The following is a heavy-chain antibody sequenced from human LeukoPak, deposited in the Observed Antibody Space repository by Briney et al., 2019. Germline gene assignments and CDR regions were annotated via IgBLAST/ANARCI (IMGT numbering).Heavy chain of an antibody. Sequence: PSETLSLTCAVYGGSFSGYYWSWIRQPAGKGLEWIGRIYTSGSTNYNPSLKSRVTMSVDTSKNQFSLKLSSVTAADTAVYYCARGSSNSSSWYVDYWGQGTLVTVSS. D-gene: IGHD6-13*01. J-gene: IGHJ4*02. V-gene: IGHV4-59*10. CDR2: IYTSGST. CDR3: ARGSSNSSSWYVDY. CDR1: GGSFSGYY.